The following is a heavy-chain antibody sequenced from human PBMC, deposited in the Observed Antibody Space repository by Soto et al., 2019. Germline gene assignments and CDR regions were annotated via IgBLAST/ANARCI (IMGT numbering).Heavy chain of an antibody. D-gene: IGHD3-9*01. CDR3: ARTALRYFDWTLALFDY. J-gene: IGHJ4*02. CDR1: GGSISSSSYY. Sequence: SETMSLTCTVSGGSISSSSYYWGWIRQPPGKGLEWIGSIYYSGSTYYNPSLKSRVTISVDTSKNQFSLKLSSVTAADTAVYYCARTALRYFDWTLALFDYWGQGTLVTVSS. V-gene: IGHV4-39*01. CDR2: IYYSGST.